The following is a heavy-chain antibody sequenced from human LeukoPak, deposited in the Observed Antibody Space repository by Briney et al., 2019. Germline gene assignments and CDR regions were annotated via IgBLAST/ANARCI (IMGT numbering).Heavy chain of an antibody. CDR1: GYTFTGYY. D-gene: IGHD3-22*01. V-gene: IGHV1-2*06. CDR2: INPDSGGT. J-gene: IGHJ4*02. CDR3: ARVPRRDSSGPFDY. Sequence: ASVKVSCKASGYTFTGYYMHWVRQAPGQGLEWMGRINPDSGGTNYAQKFQGRVTMTRDTSISTAYMELSRLRSDDTAVYYCARVPRRDSSGPFDYWGQGTLVTVSS.